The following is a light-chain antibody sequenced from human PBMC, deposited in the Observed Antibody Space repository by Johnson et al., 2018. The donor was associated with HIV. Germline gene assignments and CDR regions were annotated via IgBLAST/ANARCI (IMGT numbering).Light chain of an antibody. J-gene: IGLJ1*01. V-gene: IGLV1-51*01. CDR2: DNN. CDR1: SSNIGSNY. Sequence: QSVLTQPPSVSAAPGQKVTISCSGSSSNIGSNYVSWYQQVPGTAPKLLIYDNNKRPSGIPDRFSGSKSGASATLGITGLQTGDEAYYYCGTWDSSLSAVVFGTGATVTVL. CDR3: GTWDSSLSAVV.